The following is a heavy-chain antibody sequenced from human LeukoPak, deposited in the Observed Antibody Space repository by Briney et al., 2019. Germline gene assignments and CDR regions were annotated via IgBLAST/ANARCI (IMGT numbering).Heavy chain of an antibody. V-gene: IGHV1-2*02. CDR1: GYTFTGCY. CDR2: INPNSGGT. Sequence: ASVKVSCKASGYTFTGCYMHWVRQAPGQGLEWMGWINPNSGGTNYAQKFQGRVTMTRDTSISTAYMELSRLRSDDTAVYYCARFPRVYYDSSGYYAYFDYWGQGTLVTVSS. D-gene: IGHD3-22*01. J-gene: IGHJ4*02. CDR3: ARFPRVYYDSSGYYAYFDY.